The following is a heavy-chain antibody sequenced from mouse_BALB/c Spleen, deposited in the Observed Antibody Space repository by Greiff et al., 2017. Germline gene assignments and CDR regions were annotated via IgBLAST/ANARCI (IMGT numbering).Heavy chain of an antibody. J-gene: IGHJ3*01. CDR1: GFTFSDYY. D-gene: IGHD2-4*01. V-gene: IGHV5-4*02. Sequence: VQLKESGGGLVKPGGSLKLSCAASGFTFSDYYMYWVRQTPEKRLEWVATISDGGSYTYYPDSVKGRFTISRDNAKNNLYLQMSSLKSEDTAMYYCARGDDYALAYWGQGTLVTVSA. CDR3: ARGDDYALAY. CDR2: ISDGGSYT.